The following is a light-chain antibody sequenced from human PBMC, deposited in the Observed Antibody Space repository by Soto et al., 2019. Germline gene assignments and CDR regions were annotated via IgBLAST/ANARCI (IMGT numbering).Light chain of an antibody. CDR1: QSISNW. Sequence: DIQMTQSPSTLSASVGDRVTITCRASQSISNWLAWYQQKPGKAPKLVIYKASSLEVGVPSRFSGSGSGTEFTLTISSLQPDDFATYYCQQYNGYSYTFGQGTKLEIK. V-gene: IGKV1-5*03. CDR2: KAS. CDR3: QQYNGYSYT. J-gene: IGKJ2*01.